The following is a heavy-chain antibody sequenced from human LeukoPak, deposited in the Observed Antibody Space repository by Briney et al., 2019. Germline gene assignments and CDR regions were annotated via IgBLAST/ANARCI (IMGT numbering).Heavy chain of an antibody. D-gene: IGHD2-2*01. J-gene: IGHJ4*02. V-gene: IGHV1-58*01. Sequence: SVKVSCKASGFTFTSSAVQWVRQARGQRLEWIGWIVVGSGNTNYAQKFQERVTITRDMSTSTAYMELSSLRSEDTAVYYCAAEGNVVVPAANGDSFDYWGQGTLVTVSS. CDR1: GFTFTSSA. CDR3: AAEGNVVVPAANGDSFDY. CDR2: IVVGSGNT.